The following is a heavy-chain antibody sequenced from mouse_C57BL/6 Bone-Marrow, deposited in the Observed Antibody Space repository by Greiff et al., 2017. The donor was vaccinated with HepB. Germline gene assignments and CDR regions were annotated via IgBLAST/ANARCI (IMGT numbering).Heavy chain of an antibody. CDR2: IWSGGST. CDR3: ARNRALFPRWFAY. V-gene: IGHV2-2*01. CDR1: GFSLTSYG. Sequence: VQLVESGPGLVQPSQSLSITCTVSGFSLTSYGVHWVRQSPGKGLEWLGVIWSGGSTDDNAAFISRLSISKDNSKSQVFFKMNSLQADDTAIYYCARNRALFPRWFAYWGQGTLVTVSA. J-gene: IGHJ3*01. D-gene: IGHD3-3*01.